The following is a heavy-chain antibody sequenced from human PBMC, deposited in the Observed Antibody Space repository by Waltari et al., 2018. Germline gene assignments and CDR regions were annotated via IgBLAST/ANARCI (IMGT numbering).Heavy chain of an antibody. J-gene: IGHJ6*03. D-gene: IGHD2-15*01. CDR3: AGEVVATAPNYYYYYMDV. CDR1: GGPIRSYY. Sequence: QVQLQESGPGLVKPSATLSLTCTVSGGPIRSYYWSWSRLPAGKVLTWIGRIYTSGSTNNHPSLKSRLTMSADTSKNQFSLKLSSVTAADTAVYYCAGEVVATAPNYYYYYMDVWGKGTTVTISS. CDR2: IYTSGST. V-gene: IGHV4-4*07.